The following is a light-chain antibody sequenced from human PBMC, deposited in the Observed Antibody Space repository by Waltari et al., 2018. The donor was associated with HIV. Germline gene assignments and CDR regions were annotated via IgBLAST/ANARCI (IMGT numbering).Light chain of an antibody. CDR3: ASWDDRLSAIV. Sequence: QSVLTQPPSASGTPGQRVTMTCSGSSSNIGSNFVSWHKQVPGTAPKLLVFRSNERPSGVPDRFAGSKSDTSASLAISDLRSDDEADYYCASWDDRLSAIVFGGGTKLTVL. J-gene: IGLJ3*02. CDR1: SSNIGSNF. V-gene: IGLV1-47*01. CDR2: RSN.